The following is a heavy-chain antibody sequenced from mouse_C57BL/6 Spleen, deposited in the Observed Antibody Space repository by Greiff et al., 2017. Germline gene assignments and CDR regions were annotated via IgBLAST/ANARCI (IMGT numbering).Heavy chain of an antibody. Sequence: EVMLVESGGGLVKPGGSLKLSCAASGFTFSSYAMSWVRQTPEKRLEWVATISDGGSYTYYPDNVKGRFTIAIDNAKNSRYLQVSQLKSVDTAMYYFARAGGGGYFDYWGQGTTLTVSS. CDR2: ISDGGSYT. J-gene: IGHJ2*01. D-gene: IGHD1-1*02. V-gene: IGHV5-4*03. CDR1: GFTFSSYA. CDR3: ARAGGGGYFDY.